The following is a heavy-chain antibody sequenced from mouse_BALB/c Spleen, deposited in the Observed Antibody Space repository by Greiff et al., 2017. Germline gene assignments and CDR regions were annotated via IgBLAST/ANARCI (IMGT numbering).Heavy chain of an antibody. CDR3: ARDYYGLFAY. D-gene: IGHD2-1*01. J-gene: IGHJ3*01. Sequence: EVMLVESGGGLVKPGGSLKLSCAASGFTFSSYAMSWVRQSPEKRLEWVAEISSGGSYTYYPDTVTGRFTISRDNAKNTLYLEMSSLRSEDTAMYYCARDYYGLFAYWGQGTLVTVSA. CDR2: ISSGGSYT. CDR1: GFTFSSYA. V-gene: IGHV5-9-4*01.